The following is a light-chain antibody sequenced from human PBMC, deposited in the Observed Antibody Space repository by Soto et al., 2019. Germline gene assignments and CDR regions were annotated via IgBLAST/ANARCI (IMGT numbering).Light chain of an antibody. Sequence: PGERATLSCRASQSVSSYLAWYQQKPGQAPRLLIYDASNRATGIPARFSGSGSGTDFTLTISSLEPEDFAVYYCQQRGIWPPITFGQGTRLEIK. CDR1: QSVSSY. CDR2: DAS. CDR3: QQRGIWPPIT. V-gene: IGKV3-11*01. J-gene: IGKJ5*01.